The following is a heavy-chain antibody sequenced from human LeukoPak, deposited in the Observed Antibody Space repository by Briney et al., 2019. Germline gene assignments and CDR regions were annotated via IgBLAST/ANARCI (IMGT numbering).Heavy chain of an antibody. CDR3: ARDRWEYGDDAFDV. V-gene: IGHV3-74*01. Sequence: PGGSLRLSCAASGFTFSNYWMHWVRQAPGKGLVWVSLVKSDGTSTTYADSVKGRFTISRDNAHNMVYLQMNSLRDEDTAVYYCARDRWEYGDDAFDVWGHGTMVTVSS. CDR1: GFTFSNYW. J-gene: IGHJ3*01. D-gene: IGHD1-26*01. CDR2: VKSDGTST.